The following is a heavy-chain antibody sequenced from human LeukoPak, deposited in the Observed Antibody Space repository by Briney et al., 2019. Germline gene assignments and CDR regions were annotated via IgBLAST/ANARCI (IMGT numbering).Heavy chain of an antibody. J-gene: IGHJ4*02. CDR1: GGTFSSYA. D-gene: IGHD5-24*01. V-gene: IGHV1-69*01. CDR3: ARGRDGYNPAGGYFDY. Sequence: SVKVSCKASGGTFSSYAISWVRQAPGQGLEWMGGIIPIFGTANYAQKFRGRVTITADESTSTAYMELSSLRSEDTAVYYCARGRDGYNPAGGYFDYWGQGTLVTVSS. CDR2: IIPIFGTA.